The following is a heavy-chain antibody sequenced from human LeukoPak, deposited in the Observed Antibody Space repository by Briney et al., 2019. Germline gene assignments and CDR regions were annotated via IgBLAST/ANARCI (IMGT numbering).Heavy chain of an antibody. CDR2: TSPSGGST. J-gene: IGHJ4*02. D-gene: IGHD4-17*01. V-gene: IGHV1-46*01. CDR1: GYAFTRYY. CDR3: ARIYGDVPVGYYFDY. Sequence: PSVKPSSKASGYAFTRYYMHSVRQAAGQGLEWMGITSPSGGSTSHAQKFQARVTMTRDTSTSTVYMALSTLRSEDTAVYYCARIYGDVPVGYYFDYWGEGTLVTVSS.